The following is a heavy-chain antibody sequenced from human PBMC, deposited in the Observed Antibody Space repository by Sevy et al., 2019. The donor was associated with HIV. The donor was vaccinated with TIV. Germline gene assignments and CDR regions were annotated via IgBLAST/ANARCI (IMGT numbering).Heavy chain of an antibody. CDR2: ISSSSSTI. Sequence: GGSLRLSCAASGFTFSSYSMNWVRQAPGKRLEWVSYISSSSSTIYYADSVKGRFTISRDNAKNSLYLQMNSLRAEDTAVYYCARTDYVWGSYRQPFDYWGQGTLVTVSS. V-gene: IGHV3-48*01. D-gene: IGHD3-16*02. J-gene: IGHJ4*02. CDR1: GFTFSSYS. CDR3: ARTDYVWGSYRQPFDY.